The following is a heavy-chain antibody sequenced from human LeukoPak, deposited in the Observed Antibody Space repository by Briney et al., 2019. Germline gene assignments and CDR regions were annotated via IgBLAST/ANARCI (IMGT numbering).Heavy chain of an antibody. CDR2: IRYDGSNK. J-gene: IGHJ4*02. Sequence: PGGSLRLSCAASGFTFSSYGMHWVRQAPGKGLEWVAFIRYDGSNKYYADSVKGRFTISRDNSKNTLYLQMNSLRAEDTAVYYCAKPAASYGRTLSPFDYWGQGTLVTVSS. V-gene: IGHV3-30*02. D-gene: IGHD4-17*01. CDR3: AKPAASYGRTLSPFDY. CDR1: GFTFSSYG.